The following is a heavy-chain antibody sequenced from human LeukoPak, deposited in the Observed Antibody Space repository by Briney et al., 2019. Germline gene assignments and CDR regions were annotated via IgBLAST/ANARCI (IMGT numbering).Heavy chain of an antibody. CDR1: GYTFTCYY. D-gene: IGHD6-19*01. V-gene: IGHV1-2*06. J-gene: IGHJ4*02. CDR2: INPNSGGT. CDR3: ARGSSYSSGWIDY. Sequence: ASVKVSCKASGYTFTCYYMHWVRQAPGQGLEWMGRINPNSGGTNYAQKFQGRVTMTRDTSISTAYMELSRLRSDDTAVYYCARGSSYSSGWIDYWGQGTLVTVSS.